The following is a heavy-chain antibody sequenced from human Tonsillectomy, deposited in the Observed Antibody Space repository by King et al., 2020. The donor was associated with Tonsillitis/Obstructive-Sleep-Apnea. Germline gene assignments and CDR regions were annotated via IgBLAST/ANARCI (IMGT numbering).Heavy chain of an antibody. CDR2: ISYVGSIK. V-gene: IGHV3-30*01. J-gene: IGHJ6*03. CDR1: GFTFSIYA. Sequence: VQLVESGGGVGQPGRSLRLSCAASGFTFSIYAMHWFRQAPGKGLEWGAVISYVGSIKLYAYSVKGRFTISRENSKNTLYLQMNGLRAEDTAVYNCARGSGSDYFYYMDVWGKGTTVTVSS. CDR3: ARGSGSDYFYYMDV. D-gene: IGHD3-10*01.